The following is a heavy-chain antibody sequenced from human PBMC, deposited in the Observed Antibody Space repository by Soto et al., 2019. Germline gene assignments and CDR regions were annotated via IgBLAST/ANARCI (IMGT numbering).Heavy chain of an antibody. Sequence: EVQLVESGGGLVKPGGSLRLSCAASGFTFSSYSMNWVRQAPGKGLEWVSSISSSSSYIYYADSVKGRFTISRDNAKNSLYLQMNSLRAEDTAVYYCARAPRQTARGYYFDYWGQGTLVTVSS. CDR1: GFTFSSYS. D-gene: IGHD6-6*01. CDR2: ISSSSSYI. CDR3: ARAPRQTARGYYFDY. J-gene: IGHJ4*02. V-gene: IGHV3-21*01.